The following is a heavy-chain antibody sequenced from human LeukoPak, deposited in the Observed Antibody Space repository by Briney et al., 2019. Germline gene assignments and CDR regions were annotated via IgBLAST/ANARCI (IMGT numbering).Heavy chain of an antibody. CDR3: AKKSVADAYYFDY. CDR2: ISGSGGST. D-gene: IGHD6-19*01. CDR1: GFTFSSYA. J-gene: IGHJ4*02. V-gene: IGHV3-23*01. Sequence: GGSLRLSCAASGFTFSSYAMSWVRQAPGKGLEWVSAISGSGGSTYYADSVKGRFTISRDNSKNMVYLQMNSLRAEDTAVYYCAKKSVADAYYFDYRGQGTLVTVSS.